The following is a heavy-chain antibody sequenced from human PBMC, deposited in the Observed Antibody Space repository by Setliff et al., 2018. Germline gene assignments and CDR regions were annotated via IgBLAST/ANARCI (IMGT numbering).Heavy chain of an antibody. D-gene: IGHD1-1*01. V-gene: IGHV3-66*01. J-gene: IGHJ4*02. Sequence: PGGSLRLSCAASGFTVSSNYMSWVRQAPGKGMEWVSVIYSGGSTYYADSVKGRLTISRDNSKNTLYLQMNSLRAEDTAVYYCARDHNYAYDYWGQGTLVTVSS. CDR3: ARDHNYAYDY. CDR2: IYSGGST. CDR1: GFTVSSNY.